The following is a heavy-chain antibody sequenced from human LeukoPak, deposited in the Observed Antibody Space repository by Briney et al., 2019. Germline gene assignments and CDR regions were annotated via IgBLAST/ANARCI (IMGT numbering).Heavy chain of an antibody. J-gene: IGHJ4*02. CDR2: INAGNGNT. Sequence: ASVKVSCKASGYTFTSYAMHWVRQAPGQRLEWMGWINAGNGNTKYSQKFQGRVTITRDTSASTAYMELSSLRSEDTAVYYCARGGETYYYDSSGYFFDYWGQGTLVTVSS. CDR3: ARGGETYYYDSSGYFFDY. V-gene: IGHV1-3*01. CDR1: GYTFTSYA. D-gene: IGHD3-22*01.